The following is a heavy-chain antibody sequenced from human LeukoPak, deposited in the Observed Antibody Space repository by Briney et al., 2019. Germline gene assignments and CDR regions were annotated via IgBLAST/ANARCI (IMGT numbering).Heavy chain of an antibody. CDR3: ARDFAELWFGFRNYGMDV. CDR2: ISSISRTI. Sequence: GGPLRLSCAASGFTFSSYSMNWVRQAPGKGLEWVSYISSISRTIYYADSVRGRFTISRDNAKNSLYLQMNSLRAEDTAVYYCARDFAELWFGFRNYGMDVWGQGTTVTVSS. J-gene: IGHJ6*02. V-gene: IGHV3-48*01. CDR1: GFTFSSYS. D-gene: IGHD3-10*01.